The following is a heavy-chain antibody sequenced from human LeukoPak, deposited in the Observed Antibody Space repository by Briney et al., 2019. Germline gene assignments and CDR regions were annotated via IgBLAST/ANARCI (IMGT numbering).Heavy chain of an antibody. CDR1: GFTFSDYA. V-gene: IGHV3-23*01. CDR3: AKLQHTGYDLARGFDY. CDR2: SSGSGGST. D-gene: IGHD5-12*01. Sequence: GGSLRLSCAASGFTFSDYAMSWVRQAPGRGLEWVSASSGSGGSTYYADSVKGRFTISRDNSKNTLYLQMNSLRAEDTALYYCAKLQHTGYDLARGFDYWGQGTLVTVSS. J-gene: IGHJ4*02.